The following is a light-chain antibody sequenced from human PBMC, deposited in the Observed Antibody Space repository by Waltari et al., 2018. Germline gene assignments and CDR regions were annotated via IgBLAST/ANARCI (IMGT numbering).Light chain of an antibody. CDR3: CSYAGTYSLV. J-gene: IGLJ2*01. CDR1: SSDVGGYNY. CDR2: DVH. Sequence: QSALTQPRSVSGSPGQSVTISCTGTSSDVGGYNYVSWYHQHPGKAPKLMLYDVHNCPAGVPAGVSGSKSGNTASLTISGLQADDEADYYCCSYAGTYSLVFGGGTKLTVL. V-gene: IGLV2-11*01.